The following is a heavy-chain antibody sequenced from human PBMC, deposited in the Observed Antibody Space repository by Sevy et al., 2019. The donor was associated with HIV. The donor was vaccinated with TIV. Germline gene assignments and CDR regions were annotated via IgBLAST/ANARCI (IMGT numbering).Heavy chain of an antibody. Sequence: ASVKVSCKASGYPFTGHYIHWVRQAPGQGLEWMGWINPNSGGTNYAQKFQGRVTMTRDTSIKTAYMELRRLRSDDTAIYYCARSRQGTVVVGAMFDSWGPGTLVTVSS. CDR2: INPNSGGT. CDR1: GYPFTGHY. D-gene: IGHD2-15*01. V-gene: IGHV1-2*02. CDR3: ARSRQGTVVVGAMFDS. J-gene: IGHJ5*01.